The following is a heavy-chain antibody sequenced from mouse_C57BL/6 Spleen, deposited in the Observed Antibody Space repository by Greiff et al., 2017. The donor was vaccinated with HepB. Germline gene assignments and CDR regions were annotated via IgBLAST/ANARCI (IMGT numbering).Heavy chain of an antibody. D-gene: IGHD2-4*01. CDR2: IDPSDSYT. Sequence: QVQLQQSGAELVKPGASVKLSCKASGYTFTSYWMQWVKQRPGQGLEWIGEIDPSDSYTNYNQKFKGKATLTVDTSSSTAYMQLSSLTSEDSAVYYCARGDYDVWYFDVWGTGTTVTVSS. CDR3: ARGDYDVWYFDV. J-gene: IGHJ1*03. CDR1: GYTFTSYW. V-gene: IGHV1-50*01.